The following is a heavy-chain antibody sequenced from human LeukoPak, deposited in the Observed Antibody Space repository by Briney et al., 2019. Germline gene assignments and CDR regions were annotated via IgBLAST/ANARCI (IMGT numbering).Heavy chain of an antibody. CDR3: ARDLSSSTSCYSY. Sequence: GGSLRLSCAASGFTFSSYAMHWVRQAPGKGLEYVSAISSNGGSTYYANSVKGRFTISRDNSKNTLYLQMGSLRAEDMAVYYCARDLSSSTSCYSYWGQGTLVTVSS. CDR2: ISSNGGST. D-gene: IGHD2-2*01. V-gene: IGHV3-64*01. CDR1: GFTFSSYA. J-gene: IGHJ4*02.